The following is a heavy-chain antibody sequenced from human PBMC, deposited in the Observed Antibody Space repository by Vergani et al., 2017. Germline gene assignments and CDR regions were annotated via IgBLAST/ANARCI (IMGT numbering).Heavy chain of an antibody. D-gene: IGHD3-3*01. J-gene: IGHJ4*02. CDR3: ANSRYYDFWSGYLDY. CDR1: GFTFSDHY. CDR2: TRNKANSYTA. Sequence: EVQLVESGGGLVQPGGSLRLSCAASGFTFSDHYMDWVRQAPGKGLEWVGRTRNKANSYTAEYAASVKGRFTISRDDSKNSLYLQMNSLKTEDTAVYYCANSRYYDFWSGYLDYWGQGTLVTVSS. V-gene: IGHV3-72*01.